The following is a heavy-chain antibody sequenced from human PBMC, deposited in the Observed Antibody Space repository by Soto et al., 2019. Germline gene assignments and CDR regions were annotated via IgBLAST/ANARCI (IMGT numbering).Heavy chain of an antibody. CDR3: ANHARPSGPACQH. V-gene: IGHV3-30*18. Sequence: PGGSLRLSCAASGFTFSSYGMHWVRQAPGKGLEWVAVISYDGSNKYYADSVKGRFTISRDNSKNTLYLQMNSLRAEDTAVYYCANHARPSGPACQHWGQGTLVTVSS. D-gene: IGHD6-19*01. CDR2: ISYDGSNK. J-gene: IGHJ1*01. CDR1: GFTFSSYG.